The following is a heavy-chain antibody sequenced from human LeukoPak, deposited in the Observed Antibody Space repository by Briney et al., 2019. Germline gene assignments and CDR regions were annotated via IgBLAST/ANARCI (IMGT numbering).Heavy chain of an antibody. CDR3: AKDDYYDTSGYRD. Sequence: TPGGSLRLSCAASGFTFSRYSMNWVRQAPGKGLEWVSSISSGSSYIYYADSVKGRFTISRDNAKNSLYLQMNSLRVEDTGVYYCAKDDYYDTSGYRDWGQGTLVTVSS. V-gene: IGHV3-21*01. J-gene: IGHJ4*02. D-gene: IGHD3-22*01. CDR2: ISSGSSYI. CDR1: GFTFSRYS.